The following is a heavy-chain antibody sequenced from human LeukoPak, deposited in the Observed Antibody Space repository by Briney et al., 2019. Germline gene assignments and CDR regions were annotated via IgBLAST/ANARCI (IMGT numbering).Heavy chain of an antibody. V-gene: IGHV3-30-3*01. Sequence: PGGFLRLSCAASGFTFSSYAMHWVRQAPGKGLAWVAVISYDGSNKYYADSVKGRFTISRDNAKNSLYLQMNSLRAEDTAVYYCASLPSGGDEDIWGQGTMVTVSS. CDR2: ISYDGSNK. CDR3: ASLPSGGDEDI. J-gene: IGHJ3*02. CDR1: GFTFSSYA. D-gene: IGHD2-21*01.